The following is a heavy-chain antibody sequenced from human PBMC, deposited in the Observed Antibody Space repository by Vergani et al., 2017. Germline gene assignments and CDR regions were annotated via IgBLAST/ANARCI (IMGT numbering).Heavy chain of an antibody. V-gene: IGHV1-69*01. CDR3: ARDRGGGYSGYLPGEGGWFDP. Sequence: QVQLVQSGAEVKKPGSSVKVSCKASGGTFSSYAISWVRQAPGQGLEWMGGIIPIFGTANYAQKFQGRVTITADESTSTAYMELSRLRSEDTAVYYCARDRGGGYSGYLPGEGGWFDPWGQGTLVTVSS. CDR1: GGTFSSYA. D-gene: IGHD5-12*01. J-gene: IGHJ5*02. CDR2: IIPIFGTA.